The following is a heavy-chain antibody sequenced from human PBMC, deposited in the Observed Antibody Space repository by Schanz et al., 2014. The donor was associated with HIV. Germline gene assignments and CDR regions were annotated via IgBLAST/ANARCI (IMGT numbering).Heavy chain of an antibody. V-gene: IGHV3-30-3*01. J-gene: IGHJ6*02. CDR1: GFTFSSYA. D-gene: IGHD3-3*01. CDR3: ARDLKYDFWSGYYYYYGMDV. Sequence: QVQLVESGGGVVQPGRSLRLSCAASGFTFSSYAMHWVRQAPGKGLEWVAVISYDGSNKNYADSVKGRFTISRDRSKNTLYLQMNSLRAEDTAVYYCARDLKYDFWSGYYYYYGMDVWGQGTTVTVSS. CDR2: ISYDGSNK.